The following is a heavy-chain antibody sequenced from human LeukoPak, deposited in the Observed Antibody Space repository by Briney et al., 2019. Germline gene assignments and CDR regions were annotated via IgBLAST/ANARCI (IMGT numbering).Heavy chain of an antibody. Sequence: SETLSLTCTVSVGSISSSSYYWSWIRQPPGKGLEWIGEINHSGSTNYNPSLKSRVTISVDTSKNQFSLKLSSVTAADTAVYYCARSLGGRGSSWFDYWGQGTLVTVSS. J-gene: IGHJ4*02. D-gene: IGHD6-13*01. V-gene: IGHV4-39*07. CDR1: VGSISSSSYY. CDR3: ARSLGGRGSSWFDY. CDR2: INHSGST.